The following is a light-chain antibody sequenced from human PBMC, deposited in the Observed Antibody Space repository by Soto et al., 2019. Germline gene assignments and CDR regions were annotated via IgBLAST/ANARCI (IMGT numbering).Light chain of an antibody. V-gene: IGKV3-20*01. CDR1: QSVSSSF. Sequence: EIVLTQSPGTLSLSPGERATLSCRTSQSVSSSFLAWYQHKPGQPPRLLIFAVSKRPSGIPDKFSGSGSGTDFTLTISRLEPEDVAVYYCQQYGTAPYTFGQGTKREIK. J-gene: IGKJ2*01. CDR2: AVS. CDR3: QQYGTAPYT.